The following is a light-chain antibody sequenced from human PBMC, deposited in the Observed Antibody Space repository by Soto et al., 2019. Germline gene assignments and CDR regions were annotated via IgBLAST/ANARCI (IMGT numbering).Light chain of an antibody. CDR2: DAS. Sequence: EIVLTQSPATLSLSPGERATLSCRASQSVSSYLAWYQQKPGQAPRLLIYDASNRAAGIPARFSGSGSGTDFTLTISSLEPEDFEVYYCQQRTAWPPITFGQGTRLEIK. J-gene: IGKJ5*01. CDR1: QSVSSY. CDR3: QQRTAWPPIT. V-gene: IGKV3-11*01.